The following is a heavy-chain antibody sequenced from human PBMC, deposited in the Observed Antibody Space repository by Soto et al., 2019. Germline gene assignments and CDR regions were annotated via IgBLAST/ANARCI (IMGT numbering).Heavy chain of an antibody. CDR3: AAGYFDGLTFDPLPAGMYV. CDR2: IVVGSGNT. Sequence: QMQLVQSGPEVKKPGTSVKVSCKASGFTFTSYAVQWVRQARGQRLEWIGWIVVGSGNTNYAQKFQERVTITRDMSTSTAYMELSSLRSEDTAVYYCAAGYFDGLTFDPLPAGMYVWGQGNTVTVSS. J-gene: IGHJ6*02. D-gene: IGHD3-9*01. V-gene: IGHV1-58*01. CDR1: GFTFTSYA.